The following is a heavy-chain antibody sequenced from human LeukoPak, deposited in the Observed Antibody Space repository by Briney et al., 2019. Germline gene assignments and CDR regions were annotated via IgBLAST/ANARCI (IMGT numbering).Heavy chain of an antibody. CDR3: ATLPNYSYGHPYYFDS. CDR1: GFTFSSYG. D-gene: IGHD5-18*01. V-gene: IGHV3-30*02. CDR2: TRYDGSNK. J-gene: IGHJ4*02. Sequence: GGSLRLSCAASGFTFSSYGMHWVRQAPGKGLEWVAFTRYDGSNKYYADSVKGRFTISRDNSKNTLYLQMNSLRAEDTAVYYCATLPNYSYGHPYYFDSWGQGTLVTVSS.